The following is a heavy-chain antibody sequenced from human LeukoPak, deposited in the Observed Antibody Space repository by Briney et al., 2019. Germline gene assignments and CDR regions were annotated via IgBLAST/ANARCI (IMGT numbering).Heavy chain of an antibody. J-gene: IGHJ4*02. Sequence: PSETLSLTCTVSGGSISSSSYYWGWIRQPPGKGLEWIGSIYYSGSTYYNPSLKSRVTISVDTSKNQFSLKLSSVTAADTAVYYCARHTYYYDSSGYYCPYYWGQGTLVTVSS. CDR2: IYYSGST. CDR1: GGSISSSSYY. V-gene: IGHV4-39*01. CDR3: ARHTYYYDSSGYYCPYY. D-gene: IGHD3-22*01.